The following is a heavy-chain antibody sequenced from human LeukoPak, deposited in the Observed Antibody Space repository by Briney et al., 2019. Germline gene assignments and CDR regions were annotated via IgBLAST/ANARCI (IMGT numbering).Heavy chain of an antibody. CDR3: ASRGRSSGRDY. D-gene: IGHD6-6*01. Sequence: GGSLRLSCAASGFTFSNYWMSCVREAPGKGLEWVANMNQEGSEKEYVDSVKGRFTISRDNAKNSLYLQMDSLRAEDTAVYYCASRGRSSGRDYWGQGTLVTVSS. CDR2: MNQEGSEK. V-gene: IGHV3-7*01. CDR1: GFTFSNYW. J-gene: IGHJ4*02.